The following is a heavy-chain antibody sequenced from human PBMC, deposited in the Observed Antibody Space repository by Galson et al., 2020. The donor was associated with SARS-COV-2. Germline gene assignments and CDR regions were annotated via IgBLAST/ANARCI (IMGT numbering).Heavy chain of an antibody. CDR3: ARKYERTGRFLDF. Sequence: GGSLRLSCEVSGFTFSSYDMNWVRQAPGRGLEWVAYISSTGRTRHYADSVKGRITISRDNVKNSLYLQMNSLRAEDTATYYCARKYERTGRFLDFWGQGNRVPVS. J-gene: IGHJ4*02. D-gene: IGHD1-1*01. V-gene: IGHV3-48*03. CDR1: GFTFSSYD. CDR2: ISSTGRTR.